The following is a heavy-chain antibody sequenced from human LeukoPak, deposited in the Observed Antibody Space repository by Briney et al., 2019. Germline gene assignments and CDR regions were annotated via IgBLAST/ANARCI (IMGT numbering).Heavy chain of an antibody. D-gene: IGHD3-3*01. CDR2: ISAYNGNT. CDR1: GYTFTSYG. CDR3: ARGRITIFGVAYYFDY. J-gene: IGHJ4*02. Sequence: ASVKVSCTATGYTFTSYGISWVRQAPGQGLEWVGWISAYNGNTNYAQKLQGGVTMTTDTSTSTAYMELRSLRSDDTAVYYCARGRITIFGVAYYFDYWGQGTLVTVSS. V-gene: IGHV1-18*01.